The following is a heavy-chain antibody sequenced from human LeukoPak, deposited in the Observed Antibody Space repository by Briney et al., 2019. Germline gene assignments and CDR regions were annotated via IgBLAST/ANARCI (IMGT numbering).Heavy chain of an antibody. CDR1: GFTFSSYS. J-gene: IGHJ5*02. Sequence: GGSLRLSCAASGFTFSSYSMNWVRQAPGKGLEWVSYISSSSSTIYYADSVKGRFTISRDNAKNSLYLQMNSLRAEDTAVYYCARSPGMGYNWFDPWGQGTLVTVSS. V-gene: IGHV3-48*01. CDR2: ISSSSSTI. CDR3: ARSPGMGYNWFDP.